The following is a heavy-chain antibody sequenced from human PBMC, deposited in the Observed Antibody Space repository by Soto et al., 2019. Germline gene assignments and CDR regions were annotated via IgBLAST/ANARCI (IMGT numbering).Heavy chain of an antibody. D-gene: IGHD3-10*01. J-gene: IGHJ5*02. Sequence: QVQLVESGGGVVQPGRSLRLSCAASGFTFSSYGMHWVRQAPGKGLEWVAVISYDGSNKYYADSVKGRFTISRDNSKNTLYLQMSSLRAEDTAVYHCAKGVTMVRGVILDWFDPWGQGTLVTVSS. CDR1: GFTFSSYG. CDR3: AKGVTMVRGVILDWFDP. V-gene: IGHV3-30*18. CDR2: ISYDGSNK.